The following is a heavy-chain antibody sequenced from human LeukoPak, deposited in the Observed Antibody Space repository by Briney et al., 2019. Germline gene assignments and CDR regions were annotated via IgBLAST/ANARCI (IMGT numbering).Heavy chain of an antibody. CDR3: ARDRGTEMATTPLDY. D-gene: IGHD5-24*01. V-gene: IGHV1-69*13. CDR2: IIPIFGTA. Sequence: SVKVSCKASGGTFSSYAISWVRQAPGQGLEWMGGIIPIFGTANYAQKFQGRVTITADESTSTAYMELSSLRSEDTAVYYCARDRGTEMATTPLDYWGQGTLVSVSS. J-gene: IGHJ4*02. CDR1: GGTFSSYA.